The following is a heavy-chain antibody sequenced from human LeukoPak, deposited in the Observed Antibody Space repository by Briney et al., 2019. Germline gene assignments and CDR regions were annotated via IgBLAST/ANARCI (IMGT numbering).Heavy chain of an antibody. CDR2: ISGSGGST. CDR1: GVTFSSCA. J-gene: IGHJ4*02. V-gene: IGHV3-23*01. Sequence: PGGSLRLSCAASGVTFSSCAMSWVRQAPGKGLEWVSAISGSGGSTYYADSVKGRFTISRDNSKNTLYLQMNSLRAEDTAVYYCAKRTRRYSSGWYVFDYWGQGALVTVSS. CDR3: AKRTRRYSSGWYVFDY. D-gene: IGHD6-19*01.